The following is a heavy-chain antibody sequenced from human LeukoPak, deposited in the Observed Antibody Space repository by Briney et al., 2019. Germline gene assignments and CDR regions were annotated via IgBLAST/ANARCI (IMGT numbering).Heavy chain of an antibody. J-gene: IGHJ6*02. CDR3: ASPNPYYSGMDV. CDR1: GGSIGTNY. CDR2: IFYGGRT. V-gene: IGHV4-59*01. Sequence: SETLSLTCIVSGGSIGTNYWSWIRQPPGKGLEWIGYIFYGGRTTYNPSLRSRVTMSIDTSKNQYSLKLSSLTAADTAVYYCASPNPYYSGMDVWGQGTTVTVSS.